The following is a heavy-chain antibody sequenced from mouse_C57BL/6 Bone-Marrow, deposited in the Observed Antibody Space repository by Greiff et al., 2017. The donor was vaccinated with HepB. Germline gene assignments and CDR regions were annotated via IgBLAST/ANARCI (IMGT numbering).Heavy chain of an antibody. J-gene: IGHJ3*01. D-gene: IGHD3-2*02. CDR1: GYTFTSYG. CDR2: IYPRSGNT. V-gene: IGHV1-81*01. CDR3: ARYGTAQAPFAY. Sequence: QVQLKESGAELARPGASVKLSCKASGYTFTSYGISWVKQRTGQGLEWIGEIYPRSGNTYYNEKFKGKATLTADKSSSTAYMELRSLTSEDSAVYFCARYGTAQAPFAYWGQGTLVTVSA.